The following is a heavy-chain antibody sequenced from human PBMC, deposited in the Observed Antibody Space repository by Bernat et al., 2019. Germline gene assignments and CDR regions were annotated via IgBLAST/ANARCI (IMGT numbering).Heavy chain of an antibody. CDR3: ARSFDYDYILGKFD. CDR2: IDWDDDK. D-gene: IGHD3-16*01. Sequence: QVTLRESGPALVKPTQTLTLTCTFSGFSLSTSGMCVSWIRQPPGKALEWLARIDWDDDKYYSTSLKTRLTISKDTSKNQVVLTMTNMDPVDTATYYCARSFDYDYILGKFDWGQGTLVTVSS. CDR1: GFSLSTSGMC. V-gene: IGHV2-70*15. J-gene: IGHJ4*02.